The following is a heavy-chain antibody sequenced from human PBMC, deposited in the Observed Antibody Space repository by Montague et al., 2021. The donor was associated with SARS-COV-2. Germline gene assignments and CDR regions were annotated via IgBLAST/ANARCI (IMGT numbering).Heavy chain of an antibody. J-gene: IGHJ2*01. D-gene: IGHD6-19*01. CDR2: INYSGKT. CDR1: GGSIRSGTYY. Sequence: SETLSLTCTVSGGSIRSGTYYWGWVRQPPGKGLEWIGTINYSGKTYYNPSLQSRVTISVDTSKNQFSLKLTSVTAADTAVYYCARRAQWRLSWSFDLWGRGTLVTVSS. CDR3: ARRAQWRLSWSFDL. V-gene: IGHV4-39*01.